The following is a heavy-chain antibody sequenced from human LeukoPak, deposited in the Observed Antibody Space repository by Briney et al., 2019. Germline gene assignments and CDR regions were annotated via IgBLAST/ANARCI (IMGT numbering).Heavy chain of an antibody. CDR2: IHSSESI. V-gene: IGHV4-39*01. CDR1: GGSISSDVYF. Sequence: SETLSLTCSVSGGSISSDVYFWGWVRQPPGKGLEWIGSIHSSESIDSNPSLKSRVAMSVDTSSNQFSLKLTSVTAADTALYFCARQLYTSGSYYAPIDVWGKGTTVTISS. J-gene: IGHJ6*03. D-gene: IGHD3-10*01. CDR3: ARQLYTSGSYYAPIDV.